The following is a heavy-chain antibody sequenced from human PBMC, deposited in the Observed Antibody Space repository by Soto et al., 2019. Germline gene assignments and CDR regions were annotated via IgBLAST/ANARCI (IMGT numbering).Heavy chain of an antibody. CDR1: GFTFSDYA. CDR3: AKGGRQWLVTSDFNY. J-gene: IGHJ4*02. D-gene: IGHD6-19*01. Sequence: VQLVESGGGVVQPGRSLRLSCAASGFTFSDYAMQWVRQAPGKGLAWVAVVSHDGRNTHYADSVKGRFTISRDSSKNTVSLEMTSLRAEDTAVYYCAKGGRQWLVTSDFNYWGQGALVTVSS. CDR2: VSHDGRNT. V-gene: IGHV3-30*18.